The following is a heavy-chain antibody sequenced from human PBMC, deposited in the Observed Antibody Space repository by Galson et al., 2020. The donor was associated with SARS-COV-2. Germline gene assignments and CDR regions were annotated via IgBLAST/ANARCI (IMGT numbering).Heavy chain of an antibody. V-gene: IGHV3-13*01. D-gene: IGHD6-13*01. CDR1: GFTFSSYD. J-gene: IGHJ6*02. CDR3: ARGGSGTDYYYGMDV. Sequence: GESLKISCAASGFTFSSYDMHWVRQATGKGLEWVSAIGTAGDTYYPGSVKGRFTISRENAKNSLYLQMNSLRAGDTAVYYCARGGSGTDYYYGMDVWGQGTTVTVSS. CDR2: IGTAGDT.